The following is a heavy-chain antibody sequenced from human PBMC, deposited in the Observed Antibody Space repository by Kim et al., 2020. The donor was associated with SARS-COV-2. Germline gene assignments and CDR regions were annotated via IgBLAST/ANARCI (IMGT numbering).Heavy chain of an antibody. D-gene: IGHD6-6*01. CDR3: ARIDYSSSSAHFDY. CDR2: INPNGGGT. CDR1: GYTLTDYY. V-gene: IGHV1-2*06. Sequence: ASVKVSCKASGYTLTDYYIHWVRQAPGQGLEWMGRINPNGGGTRYAQKFQDRVTMTRDTSVSTVFMELNRLTSDDTALYYCARIDYSSSSAHFDYWGQGTQVTVSS. J-gene: IGHJ4*02.